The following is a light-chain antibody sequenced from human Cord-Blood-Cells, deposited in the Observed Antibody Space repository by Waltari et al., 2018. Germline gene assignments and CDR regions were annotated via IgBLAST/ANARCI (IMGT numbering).Light chain of an antibody. CDR1: SSDVGGYNY. Sequence: QSALTQPASVPGSPGQSITISCTGPSSDVGGYNYVSGYQQHPGKATKLMIYDVSNRPSGVSKRFSGSKSGNTASLTISGLQAEDEADYYCSSYTSSSRVFGGGTKLTVL. V-gene: IGLV2-14*01. J-gene: IGLJ3*02. CDR3: SSYTSSSRV. CDR2: DVS.